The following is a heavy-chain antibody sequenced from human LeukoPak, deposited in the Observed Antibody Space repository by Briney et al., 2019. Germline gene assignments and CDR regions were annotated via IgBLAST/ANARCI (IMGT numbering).Heavy chain of an antibody. Sequence: SETLSLTCAVSGYSISSGYFWGWIRPPPGKGLEGIGSINHSGSTYYNPPSLKSRVTISVDTSKNQFSLKLSSVTAADTAVYYCARNLGYSSLDYWGQGTLLAVSS. CDR3: ARNLGYSSLDY. CDR2: INHSGST. J-gene: IGHJ4*02. CDR1: GYSISSGYF. D-gene: IGHD6-13*01. V-gene: IGHV4-38-2*01.